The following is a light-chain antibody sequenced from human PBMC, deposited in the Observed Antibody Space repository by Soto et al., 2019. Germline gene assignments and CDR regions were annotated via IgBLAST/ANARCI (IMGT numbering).Light chain of an antibody. CDR2: GAS. V-gene: IGKV3-20*01. CDR3: QQYGSSPWT. J-gene: IGKJ1*01. CDR1: QTIRSNY. Sequence: ETVLTQSPGTLSLSPGERATLSCRASQTIRSNYLAWYRQTPGQAPRLLIYGASNRATVIADRFSGSGSGTDLTLILSRLEPEDSALYHCQQYGSSPWTFVQGTKVEIK.